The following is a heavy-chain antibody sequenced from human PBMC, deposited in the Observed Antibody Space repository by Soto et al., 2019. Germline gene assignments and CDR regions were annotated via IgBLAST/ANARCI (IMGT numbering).Heavy chain of an antibody. CDR1: GGSISSGDYY. J-gene: IGHJ6*02. CDR3: ARDPTRVVTTYYGMDV. D-gene: IGHD3-22*01. V-gene: IGHV4-30-4*01. Sequence: QVQLQESGPGLVKPSQTLSLTYTVSGGSISSGDYYWSWIRQPPGKGLEWIGYIYYSGSTYYNPSLKSRVTISVDTSKNQFSLKLSSVTAADTAVYYCARDPTRVVTTYYGMDVWGQGTTVTVSS. CDR2: IYYSGST.